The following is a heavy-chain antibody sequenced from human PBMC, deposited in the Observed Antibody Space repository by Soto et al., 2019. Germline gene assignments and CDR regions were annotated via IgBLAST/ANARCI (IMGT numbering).Heavy chain of an antibody. D-gene: IGHD3-3*01. Sequence: GESLKISCKGSGYNLAGYWIAWVRQISGKGLELMGIIYPSDSDTRYRPSFQGQVTISADKSISSAYLQWSSLRTSDTAMYYCARGGVSTHTFDYWGQGTPVTVSS. CDR3: ARGGVSTHTFDY. CDR2: IYPSDSDT. V-gene: IGHV5-51*01. CDR1: GYNLAGYW. J-gene: IGHJ4*02.